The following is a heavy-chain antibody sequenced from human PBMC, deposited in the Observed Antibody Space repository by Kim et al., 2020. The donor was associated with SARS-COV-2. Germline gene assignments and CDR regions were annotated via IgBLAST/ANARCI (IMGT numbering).Heavy chain of an antibody. CDR2: IRSKAYGGTT. Sequence: GGSLRLSCTTSGFTFSDYAMNWFRQAPGKGLEWVGFIRSKAYGGTTEYAASVKGRFTISRDDSKSIAYLQVNSLKTEDTDVYYCTRDWGAVAGTMDAFDIWGQGTMVTVSS. V-gene: IGHV3-49*03. CDR1: GFTFSDYA. J-gene: IGHJ3*02. CDR3: TRDWGAVAGTMDAFDI. D-gene: IGHD6-19*01.